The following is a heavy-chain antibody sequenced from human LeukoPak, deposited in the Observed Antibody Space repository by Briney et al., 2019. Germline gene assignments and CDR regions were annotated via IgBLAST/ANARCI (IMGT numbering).Heavy chain of an antibody. CDR3: ARGPEPILTGYLYYFDY. CDR2: ISSSSSYI. J-gene: IGHJ4*02. CDR1: GFAFSSYS. D-gene: IGHD3-9*01. Sequence: KPGGSLRLSCAASGFAFSSYSMNWVRQAPGKGLEWVSSISSSSSYIYYADSVKGRFTISRDNAKNSLYLQMNSLRAEDTAVYYCARGPEPILTGYLYYFDYWGQGTLVTVSS. V-gene: IGHV3-21*01.